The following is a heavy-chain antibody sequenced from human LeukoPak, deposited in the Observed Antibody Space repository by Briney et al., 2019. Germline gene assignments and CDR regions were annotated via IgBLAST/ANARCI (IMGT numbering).Heavy chain of an antibody. J-gene: IGHJ4*02. D-gene: IGHD3-22*01. V-gene: IGHV3-48*01. CDR1: GFIFSDYS. CDR2: ISTSRNTI. CDR3: ARGAAHSYGYFSDY. Sequence: GGSLRLSCATTGFIFSDYSMSWVRQAPGKGLEWLSFISTSRNTIYYADSVKGRFTVSRDNAKNSLYLQMNSLTGEDTAAYYCARGAAHSYGYFSDYWGQGILVIVSS.